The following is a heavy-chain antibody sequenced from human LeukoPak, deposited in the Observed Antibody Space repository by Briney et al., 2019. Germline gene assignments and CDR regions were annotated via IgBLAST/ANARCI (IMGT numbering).Heavy chain of an antibody. CDR1: GFTFSSYG. CDR2: IRYDGSNK. V-gene: IGHV3-30*02. D-gene: IGHD5-12*01. Sequence: GGSLRLSCAASGFTFSSYGMHWVRQAPGKGLEWVAFIRYDGSNKYYADSVKGRFTISRDNSKNTLYLQMNSLRAEDTAVYYCAREIWRLRSPIDYWGQGTLVTVSS. CDR3: AREIWRLRSPIDY. J-gene: IGHJ4*02.